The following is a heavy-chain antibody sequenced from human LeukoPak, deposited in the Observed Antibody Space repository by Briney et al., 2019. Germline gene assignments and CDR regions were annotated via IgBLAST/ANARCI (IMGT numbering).Heavy chain of an antibody. CDR3: ARDTYYYDSSGYYFVDY. J-gene: IGHJ4*02. CDR1: GGTFISYA. V-gene: IGHV1-69*04. CDR2: IIPIVGIA. D-gene: IGHD3-22*01. Sequence: ASVKVSRKASGGTFISYAISWVRQAPGQGLEWMGRIIPIVGIANYAQKFQGRVTITADKSTSTAYMELSSLRSEDTAVYYCARDTYYYDSSGYYFVDYWGQGTLVTVSS.